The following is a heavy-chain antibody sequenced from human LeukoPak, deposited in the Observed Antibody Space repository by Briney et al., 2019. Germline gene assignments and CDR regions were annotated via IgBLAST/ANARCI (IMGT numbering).Heavy chain of an antibody. Sequence: PGGSLRLSCAASAFTFSDYSMNWVRQAPGKGLEWNSYISGRSSTIYYADSVRGRFTISRDNAKNSMYLQMNSLRAEDTAVYYCARDRLTSRSYFFDYWGQGTLVTVSS. CDR2: ISGRSSTI. CDR1: AFTFSDYS. D-gene: IGHD1-26*01. J-gene: IGHJ4*02. V-gene: IGHV3-48*01. CDR3: ARDRLTSRSYFFDY.